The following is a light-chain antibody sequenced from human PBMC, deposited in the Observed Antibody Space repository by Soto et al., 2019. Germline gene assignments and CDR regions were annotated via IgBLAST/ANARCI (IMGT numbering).Light chain of an antibody. V-gene: IGKV3-20*01. CDR1: QSVSIK. CDR2: DAS. J-gene: IGKJ5*01. CDR3: QQYGSSPIT. Sequence: EIVMTQSPATLSVSPGERATLSCRASQSVSIKLAWYQQKPGQAPRLLISDASGRATGIPDRFSGSGSETDFSLTINRLEPEDFAVYFCQQYGSSPITFGQGTRLEI.